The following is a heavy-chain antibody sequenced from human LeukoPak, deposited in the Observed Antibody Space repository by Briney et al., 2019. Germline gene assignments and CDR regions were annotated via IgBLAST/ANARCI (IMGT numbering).Heavy chain of an antibody. V-gene: IGHV3-30*07. CDR1: GFTCSSYA. Sequence: GRSLRLSCAASGFTCSSYAMHWVRQAPGKGLEWMAVISYDESDKYYADSVKGRFTISRDNSKNTLYLQMNSLRAEDTAVYYCARDVNRYSYGYYGAFDIWGQGTMVTVSS. D-gene: IGHD5-18*01. CDR3: ARDVNRYSYGYYGAFDI. CDR2: ISYDESDK. J-gene: IGHJ3*02.